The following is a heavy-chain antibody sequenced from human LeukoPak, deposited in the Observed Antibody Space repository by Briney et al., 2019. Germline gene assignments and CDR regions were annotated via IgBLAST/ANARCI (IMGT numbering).Heavy chain of an antibody. CDR2: IYYSGRT. D-gene: IGHD5-24*01. J-gene: IGHJ3*02. Sequence: SETLSLTCTVSGGSISSSSYYWGWIRQPPGRGLEWIGSIYYSGRTCYNPSLKSRVTISVDTSKNQFSLELSSVTAADTAVYYCARQAMAGFDIWGQGAMVTVSS. CDR1: GGSISSSSYY. V-gene: IGHV4-39*01. CDR3: ARQAMAGFDI.